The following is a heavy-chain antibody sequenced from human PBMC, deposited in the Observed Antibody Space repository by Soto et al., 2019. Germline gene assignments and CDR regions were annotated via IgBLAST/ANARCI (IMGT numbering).Heavy chain of an antibody. CDR3: TRGWRYGSSSGVLDY. CDR1: GFMFSEYD. J-gene: IGHJ4*02. V-gene: IGHV3-13*01. Sequence: EVQLVESGGGLVQPGGSLRLSCAASGFMFSEYDMHWVRQATGKGLEWVAGIGVAGDTYYPDSVKGRFTISRENAKNSVYLQMNILRAEDTAVYYCTRGWRYGSSSGVLDYWGQGSLATVSS. CDR2: IGVAGDT. D-gene: IGHD6-6*01.